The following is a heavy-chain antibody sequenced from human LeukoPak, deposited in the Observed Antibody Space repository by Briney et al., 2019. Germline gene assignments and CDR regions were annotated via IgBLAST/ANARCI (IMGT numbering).Heavy chain of an antibody. V-gene: IGHV5-51*01. Sequence: GESVKISCRSSGYSFINYYIGWVRHVPGKGLEWMGVIYPGGSDTTYSPSLRGQVVFSADRSTSTVYLQLTSLQASDTAIYYCARQYSSGWFRHFDYWGQGTLITVSS. CDR3: ARQYSSGWFRHFDY. CDR2: IYPGGSDT. D-gene: IGHD3-22*01. CDR1: GYSFINYY. J-gene: IGHJ4*01.